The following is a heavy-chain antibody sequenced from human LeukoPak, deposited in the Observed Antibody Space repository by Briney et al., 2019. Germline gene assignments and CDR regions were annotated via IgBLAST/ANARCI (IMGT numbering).Heavy chain of an antibody. J-gene: IGHJ5*02. V-gene: IGHV3-11*04. Sequence: PGGSLRLSCAASGFTFSDYYMSWIRQAPGRGLEWVSYISNSGTTRYYADSVMGRFTISRDNAKNSLYLQMNSLRAEDTAVYYCARDQTGITVAATGWFDPWGQGTLVTVSS. D-gene: IGHD6-19*01. CDR2: ISNSGTTR. CDR3: ARDQTGITVAATGWFDP. CDR1: GFTFSDYY.